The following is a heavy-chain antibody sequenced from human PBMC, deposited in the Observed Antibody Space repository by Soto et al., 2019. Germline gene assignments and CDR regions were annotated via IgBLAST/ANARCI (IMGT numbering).Heavy chain of an antibody. CDR2: IIPIFRTI. J-gene: IGHJ4*02. D-gene: IGHD3-22*01. V-gene: IGHV1-69*06. CDR1: GCTFSSDA. CDR3: ARDKSADSSGYLYYFDY. Sequence: ASVKVSCKPSGCTFSSDAITWVRQAPAPAIEWTGGIIPIFRTINYAQKFQGRVTITADKSTTPAYMELSSLRSEDTAIYYCARDKSADSSGYLYYFDYWGQGTLVTAPQ.